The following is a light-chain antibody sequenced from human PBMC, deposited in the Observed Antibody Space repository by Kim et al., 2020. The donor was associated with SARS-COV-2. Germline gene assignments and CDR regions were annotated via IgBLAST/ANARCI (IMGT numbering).Light chain of an antibody. CDR1: QSVNDYY. J-gene: IGKJ2*01. Sequence: EIVLTQSPGTLSLSPGERATLSCRASQSVNDYYLAWYQHKPGQAPRLLIYGSSNRATGIPDRFSGSESGTDFTLTIRRLETEDFAVYYCQQYGSEPLSTLGQGTKLEI. CDR3: QQYGSEPLST. V-gene: IGKV3-20*01. CDR2: GSS.